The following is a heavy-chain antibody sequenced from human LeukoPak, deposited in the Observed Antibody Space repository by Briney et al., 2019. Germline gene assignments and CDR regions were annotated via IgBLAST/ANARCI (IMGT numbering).Heavy chain of an antibody. V-gene: IGHV4-31*03. CDR1: GGSISSGGYY. CDR2: IYYSGST. Sequence: SETLSLTCTVSGGSISSGGYYWSWIRQHPGKGLEWIGYIYYSGSTNYNPSLKGRVTISVDTSKNQFSLKLGSVTAADTAVYYCARDDRGAFDIWGQGTMVTVSS. J-gene: IGHJ3*02. CDR3: ARDDRGAFDI.